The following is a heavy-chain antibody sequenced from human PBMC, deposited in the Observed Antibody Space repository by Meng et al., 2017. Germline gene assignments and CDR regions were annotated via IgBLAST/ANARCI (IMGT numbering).Heavy chain of an antibody. V-gene: IGHV3-33*08. Sequence: GESLKISCAASGFTFSSYAMHWVRQAPGKGLEWVAVIWYDGSNKYYADSVKGRFTISRDNSKNTLYLQMNSLRAEDTAVYYCARSARDYYDSSGYQVDAFDIWGQGTMVTVSS. J-gene: IGHJ3*02. CDR3: ARSARDYYDSSGYQVDAFDI. CDR2: IWYDGSNK. D-gene: IGHD3-22*01. CDR1: GFTFSSYA.